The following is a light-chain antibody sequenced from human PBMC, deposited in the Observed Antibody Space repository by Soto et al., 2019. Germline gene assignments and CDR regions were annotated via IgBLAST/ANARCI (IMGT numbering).Light chain of an antibody. CDR3: QQSYSTPWT. Sequence: DIQMTQSPSSLSASVGDRVTISCRASQIIGNYLNWYQQRPGKAPKLLINGASSLQSGVPSRFSGSGAGTDFTLTISSLQVEDFATYYCQQSYSTPWTFGQGTNVEIK. J-gene: IGKJ1*01. CDR2: GAS. CDR1: QIIGNY. V-gene: IGKV1-39*01.